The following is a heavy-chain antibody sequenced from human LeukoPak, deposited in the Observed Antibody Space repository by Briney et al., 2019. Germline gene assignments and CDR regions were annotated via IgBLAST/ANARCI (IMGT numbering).Heavy chain of an antibody. V-gene: IGHV4-34*01. CDR2: INHSGST. J-gene: IGHJ6*03. D-gene: IGHD6-13*01. Sequence: PSETLSLTCAVYGGSFSGYYWSWIRQPPGKGLEWIGEINHSGSTNYNPSLKSRVTISVDTSKNQFSLKLSSVTAADTAVYYCARAIAADAFPLTPNYYYYMDVWGKGTTVTVSS. CDR3: ARAIAADAFPLTPNYYYYMDV. CDR1: GGSFSGYY.